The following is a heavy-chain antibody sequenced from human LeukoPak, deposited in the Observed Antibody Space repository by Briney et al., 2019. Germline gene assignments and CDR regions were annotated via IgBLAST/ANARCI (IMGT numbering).Heavy chain of an antibody. J-gene: IGHJ4*02. CDR3: AKPRLQLELRLLFDY. D-gene: IGHD1-7*01. V-gene: IGHV3-23*01. CDR2: ISGGGSSI. CDR1: GFTFSSYA. Sequence: GGSLRLSCAASGFTFSSYAMSWVRQAPGKGLEWVSAISGGGSSIHYADSVKGRFTISRDNSKNTLYLQMNSLRAEDTAVYYCAKPRLQLELRLLFDYWGQGTLVTVSS.